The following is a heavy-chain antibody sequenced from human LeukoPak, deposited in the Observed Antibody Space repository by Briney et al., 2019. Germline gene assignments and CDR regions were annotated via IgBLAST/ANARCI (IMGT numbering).Heavy chain of an antibody. D-gene: IGHD6-13*01. J-gene: IGHJ4*02. CDR1: GFTFDDYA. CDR3: AKAPVSGYSSSWYVS. CDR2: ISWNSGSI. V-gene: IGHV3-9*01. Sequence: GGSLRLSCAASGFTFDDYAMHWVRQAPGKGLEWVSGISWNSGSIGYADSVKGRFTISRDNAKNSLYLQMNSLRAEDTALYYCAKAPVSGYSSSWYVSWGQGTLVTVSS.